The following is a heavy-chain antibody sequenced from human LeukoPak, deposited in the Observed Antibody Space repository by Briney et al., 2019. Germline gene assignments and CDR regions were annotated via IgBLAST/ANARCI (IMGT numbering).Heavy chain of an antibody. CDR1: GGTFSTFT. V-gene: IGHV1-69*13. J-gene: IGHJ4*02. CDR2: IIPIFGTA. Sequence: SVKVSCKASGGTFSTFTINWVRQAPGQGLEWMGGIIPIFGTAYYAQHFQGRVTITADESASTAYMEVRSLRSEDTAVYYCARERYGSGSYPFDYWGQGTLVTVSS. CDR3: ARERYGSGSYPFDY. D-gene: IGHD3-10*01.